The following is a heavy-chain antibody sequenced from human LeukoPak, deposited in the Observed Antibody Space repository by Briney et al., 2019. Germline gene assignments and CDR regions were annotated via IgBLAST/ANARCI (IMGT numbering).Heavy chain of an antibody. D-gene: IGHD3-22*01. CDR3: AREYYYDSSGYPWFDP. CDR2: IYYSGST. V-gene: IGHV4-61*01. J-gene: IGHJ5*02. CDR1: GYSISSGYY. Sequence: SETLSLTCAVSGYSISSGYYWGWIRQPPGKGLEWIGYIYYSGSTNCNPSLKSRVTISVDTSKNQFSLKLSSVTAADTAVYYCAREYYYDSSGYPWFDPWGQGTLVTVSS.